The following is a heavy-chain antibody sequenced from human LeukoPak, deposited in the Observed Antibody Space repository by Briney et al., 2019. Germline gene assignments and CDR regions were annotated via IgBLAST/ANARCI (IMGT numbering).Heavy chain of an antibody. CDR1: GDSISSGSYY. CDR3: ARGTGLVWSVGATRYAFDI. D-gene: IGHD1-26*01. V-gene: IGHV4-61*02. J-gene: IGHJ3*02. CDR2: IYTSGTT. Sequence: PSQTLSLTCTVSGDSISSGSYYWSWIRQPAGKGLEWIGRIYTSGTTNYNPSLKSRVTMSVDTSKNQFSLKLSSVTAADTAVYYCARGTGLVWSVGATRYAFDIWGQGTMVTVSS.